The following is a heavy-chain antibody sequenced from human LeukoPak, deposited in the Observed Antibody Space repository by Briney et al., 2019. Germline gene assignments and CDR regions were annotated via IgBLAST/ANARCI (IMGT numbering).Heavy chain of an antibody. Sequence: SETLSLTCAVYGGSFSSYYWSWIRQPPGKGLEWIGYIYYSGSTKYNPSLKSRVTISVDTSKNQFSLKLSSVTAADTAVYYCARGPGYYYDSSGYYSIDYWGQGTLVTVSS. CDR2: IYYSGST. V-gene: IGHV4-59*01. J-gene: IGHJ4*02. CDR1: GGSFSSYY. D-gene: IGHD3-22*01. CDR3: ARGPGYYYDSSGYYSIDY.